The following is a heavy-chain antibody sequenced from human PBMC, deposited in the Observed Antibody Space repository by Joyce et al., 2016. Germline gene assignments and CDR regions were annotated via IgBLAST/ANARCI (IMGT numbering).Heavy chain of an antibody. D-gene: IGHD4-23*01. V-gene: IGHV1-2*02. CDR2: INTDRGDT. CDR1: GFSFSGYY. CDR3: AREYGGTFYFDY. J-gene: IGHJ4*02. Sequence: QVQLVQSGAEVKNPGASVKVSCKASGFSFSGYYIHWVRQAPGQGLEWMGWINTDRGDTIYAQKFQGRVTMTRDTSISTVYLELGRLTSDDTALYYCAREYGGTFYFDYWGQVTLVTVSS.